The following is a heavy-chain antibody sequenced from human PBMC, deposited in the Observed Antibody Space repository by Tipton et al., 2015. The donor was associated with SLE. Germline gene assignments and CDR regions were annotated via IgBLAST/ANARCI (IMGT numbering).Heavy chain of an antibody. CDR2: IYYSGSTGST. D-gene: IGHD3-22*01. J-gene: IGHJ4*02. CDR1: GGSISGSSYY. Sequence: TLSLTCTVSGGSISGSSYYWGWIRQPPGKGLEWIGSIYYSGSTGSTYYNPSLKSRVTISVDTSKNQFSLKLTSVTAADTAVYFCARDLIDYDSSGYPFDYWGQGTLVTVSS. V-gene: IGHV4-39*07. CDR3: ARDLIDYDSSGYPFDY.